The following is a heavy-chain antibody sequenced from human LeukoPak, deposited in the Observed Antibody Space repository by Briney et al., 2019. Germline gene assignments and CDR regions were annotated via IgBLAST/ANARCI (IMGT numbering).Heavy chain of an antibody. CDR3: ARLGSSGWYSIPPYYYYYMDV. D-gene: IGHD6-19*01. J-gene: IGHJ6*03. Sequence: SETLSLTCAVYGGSFSGYYWSWIRQPPGKGLEWIGEINHSGSTNYNPSLKSRVTISVDTSKNQFSLKLSSVTAADTAVYYCARLGSSGWYSIPPYYYYYMDVWGKGTTVTVSS. CDR2: INHSGST. CDR1: GGSFSGYY. V-gene: IGHV4-34*01.